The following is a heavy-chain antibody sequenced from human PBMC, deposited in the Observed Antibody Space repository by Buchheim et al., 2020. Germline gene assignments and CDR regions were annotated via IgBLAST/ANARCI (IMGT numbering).Heavy chain of an antibody. V-gene: IGHV3-49*04. D-gene: IGHD5-24*01. CDR3: TRDLQGPFRPKYYYYGMDV. Sequence: EVQLVESGGGLVQPGRSLRLSCTASGFTFGDYAMSWVRQAPGKGLEWVGFIRSKAYGGTTEYAASVKGRFTISRDDSKSIAYLQMNSLKTEDTAVYYCTRDLQGPFRPKYYYYGMDVWGQGTT. J-gene: IGHJ6*02. CDR1: GFTFGDYA. CDR2: IRSKAYGGTT.